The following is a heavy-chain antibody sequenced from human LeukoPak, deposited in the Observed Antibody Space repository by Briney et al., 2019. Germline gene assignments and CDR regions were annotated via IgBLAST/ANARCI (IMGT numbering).Heavy chain of an antibody. CDR3: AQSYDSSGYYY. D-gene: IGHD3-22*01. CDR1: GYTFTSYD. CDR2: ISAYNGNT. V-gene: IGHV1-18*01. Sequence: ASVKVSCKASGYTFTSYDINWVRQAPGQGLEWMGWISAYNGNTNYAQKLQGRVTMTTDTSTSTAYMELRSLRSDDTAVYYCAQSYDSSGYYYWGQGTLVTVSS. J-gene: IGHJ4*02.